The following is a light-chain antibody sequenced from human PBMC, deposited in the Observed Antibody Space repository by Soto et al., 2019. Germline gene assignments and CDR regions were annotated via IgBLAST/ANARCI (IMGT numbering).Light chain of an antibody. CDR2: DAS. CDR3: QQYHNWPPET. J-gene: IGKJ3*01. CDR1: QSVSRN. Sequence: EIVLTQSPGTLSLSPGERAPLSCRASQSVSRNLAWYQQNPGQAPRLLIYDASTRATGIPDRFSGGGSGTEFTLTISSLQSEDFVVYYCQQYHNWPPETFGPGTKVDIK. V-gene: IGKV3-15*01.